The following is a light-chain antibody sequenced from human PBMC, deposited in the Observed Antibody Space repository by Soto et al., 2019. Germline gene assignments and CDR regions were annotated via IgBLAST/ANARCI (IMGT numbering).Light chain of an antibody. CDR2: GAS. Sequence: EIVLTQSPGTLSLSPGERATLSCRASQSVSSSSYLAWYQQKPGQAPRLLIYGASSRATGIPDRFSGSGSAIDFTHTISRLEPEDFAVFYCRQYGSSPSYTFGQGIKLEIK. V-gene: IGKV3-20*01. J-gene: IGKJ2*01. CDR3: RQYGSSPSYT. CDR1: QSVSSSSY.